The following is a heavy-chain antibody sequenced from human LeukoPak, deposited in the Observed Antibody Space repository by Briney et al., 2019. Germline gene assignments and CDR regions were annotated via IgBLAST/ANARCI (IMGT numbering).Heavy chain of an antibody. Sequence: ASVKVSCKASGYTFTSYGISWVRQAPGQGLEWMGWISAYNGNTNYAQELQGRVTMTTDTSMSTAYMELRSLRSDDTAVYYCARDYYDSSGYYSGNDYWGQGTLVTVSS. D-gene: IGHD3-22*01. V-gene: IGHV1-18*01. CDR1: GYTFTSYG. CDR3: ARDYYDSSGYYSGNDY. CDR2: ISAYNGNT. J-gene: IGHJ4*02.